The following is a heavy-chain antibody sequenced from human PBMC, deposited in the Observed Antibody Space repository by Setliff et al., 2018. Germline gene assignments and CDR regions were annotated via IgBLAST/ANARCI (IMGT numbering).Heavy chain of an antibody. V-gene: IGHV4-59*08. CDR3: ACSGSYYKTIDY. CDR1: GGSISSYY. J-gene: IGHJ4*02. CDR2: IYYSGST. Sequence: SETLSLTCTVSGGSISSYYWSWIRQPPGKGLEWIGYIYYSGSTNYNPSLKSRVTMSIDTSKNQFSLKLSSVTAADTAVYYCACSGSYYKTIDYWGQGTLVTVSS. D-gene: IGHD3-10*02.